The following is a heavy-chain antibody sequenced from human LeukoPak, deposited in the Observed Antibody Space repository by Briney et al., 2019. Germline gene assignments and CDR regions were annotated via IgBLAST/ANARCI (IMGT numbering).Heavy chain of an antibody. CDR2: ISWNSGSI. CDR1: GFTFDDYA. CDR3: ARAPRRPSSPLDY. J-gene: IGHJ4*02. D-gene: IGHD6-13*01. Sequence: PGRSLRLSCAASGFTFDDYAMHWVRQAPGKGLEWVSGISWNSGSIGYADSVKGRFTISRDNAKDSLYLQMNSLRAEDTAVYYCARAPRRPSSPLDYWGQGTLVTVSS. V-gene: IGHV3-9*01.